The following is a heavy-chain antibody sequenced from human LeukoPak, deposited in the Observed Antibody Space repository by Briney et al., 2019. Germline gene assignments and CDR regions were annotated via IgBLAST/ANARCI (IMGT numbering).Heavy chain of an antibody. D-gene: IGHD2-15*01. V-gene: IGHV3-21*01. CDR1: RFTFSSNS. J-gene: IGHJ1*01. Sequence: GGSLRLSCAASRFTFSSNSMNWVSHAPGKGLEWVSSIGSSSSYIYYADSVKVRLTLSRHTAKDCMYLQKNRLGAEDTAVYSCAAPYCSGGSCYIEYFQHWGQGTLVTVSS. CDR3: AAPYCSGGSCYIEYFQH. CDR2: IGSSSSYI.